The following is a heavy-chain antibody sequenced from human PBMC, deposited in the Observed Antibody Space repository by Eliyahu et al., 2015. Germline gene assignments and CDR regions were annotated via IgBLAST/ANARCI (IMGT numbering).Heavy chain of an antibody. CDR2: IKSKTDGGTT. J-gene: IGHJ4*02. D-gene: IGHD5/OR15-5a*01. CDR3: NTVPRGYSVTRPDY. CDR1: GFTXRNAW. Sequence: EVQLVESGGGLVKPGGSLRLSCVVSGFTXRNAWMSWVRQAPGKGLEWVGRIKSKTDGGTTDYGAPVKGRFIISRDDSKNILYLQMNSLKTEDTAVYYCNTVPRGYSVTRPDYWGQGTLVTVSS. V-gene: IGHV3-15*01.